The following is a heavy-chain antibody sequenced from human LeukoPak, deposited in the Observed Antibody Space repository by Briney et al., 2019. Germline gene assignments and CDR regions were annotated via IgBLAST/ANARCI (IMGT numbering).Heavy chain of an antibody. V-gene: IGHV3-13*04. Sequence: GGSLRLSCAASGFTFSSYDMHWVRHVSGKGLEWVSGIGIAGDTHYPGSVKGRFTIPRENARNSLYLQMDSLRAGDTAVYYCARGHRGSTVTPFDYWGQGTLVTVSS. D-gene: IGHD4-17*01. CDR1: GFTFSSYD. CDR2: IGIAGDT. CDR3: ARGHRGSTVTPFDY. J-gene: IGHJ4*02.